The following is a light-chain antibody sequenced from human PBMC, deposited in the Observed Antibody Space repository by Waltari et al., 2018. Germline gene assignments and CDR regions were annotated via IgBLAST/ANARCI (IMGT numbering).Light chain of an antibody. CDR1: VLPKQY. V-gene: IGLV3-25*03. CDR3: RSADSSGTSKV. CDR2: KDT. J-gene: IGLJ3*02. Sequence: SYELTQPPSVSVSPGQTARITCSGDVLPKQYAFWYQQKPGQAPVLLKDKDTQRPSGIPERFSGSSSGTTVTMTSSGVQAEDEADYYCRSADSSGTSKVFGGGTKLTIL.